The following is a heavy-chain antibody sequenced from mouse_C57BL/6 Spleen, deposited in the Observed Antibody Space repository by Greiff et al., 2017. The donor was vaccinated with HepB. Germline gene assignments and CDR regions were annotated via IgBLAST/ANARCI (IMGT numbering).Heavy chain of an antibody. CDR1: GYAFSSSW. V-gene: IGHV1-82*01. CDR3: ARGDYDDAAFDY. Sequence: VQLQESGPELVKPGASVKISCKASGYAFSSSWMNWVKQRPGKGLEWIGRIYPGDGDTNYNGKFKGKATLTADKSSSTAYMQLSSLTSEDSAVYFCARGDYDDAAFDYWGQGTTLTVSS. CDR2: IYPGDGDT. J-gene: IGHJ2*01. D-gene: IGHD2-4*01.